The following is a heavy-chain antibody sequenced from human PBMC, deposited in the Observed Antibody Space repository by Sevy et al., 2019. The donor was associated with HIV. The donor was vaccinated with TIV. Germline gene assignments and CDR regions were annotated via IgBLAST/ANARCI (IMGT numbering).Heavy chain of an antibody. CDR2: IYYSGST. D-gene: IGHD6-25*01. V-gene: IGHV4-39*01. Sequence: SETLSLTCTVSGGSISSSSYYWGWIRQPPGKGLEWIGSIYYSGSTYYNPPLKSRVTISVDTSKNQFSLKLSSVTAADTAVYYCARHKRSIAAEYFDYWGQGTLVTVSS. CDR3: ARHKRSIAAEYFDY. J-gene: IGHJ4*02. CDR1: GGSISSSSYY.